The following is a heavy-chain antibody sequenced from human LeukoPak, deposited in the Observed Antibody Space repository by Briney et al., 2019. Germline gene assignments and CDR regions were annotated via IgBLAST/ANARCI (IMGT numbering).Heavy chain of an antibody. V-gene: IGHV4-59*01. D-gene: IGHD5-18*01. CDR3: AGYVDTAMAA. CDR2: IYYSGST. J-gene: IGHJ5*02. CDR1: GGSISSYY. Sequence: SETLSLTCTVSGGSISSYYWSWIRQPPGKGLEWIGYIYYSGSTNCNPSLKSRVTISADTSKNQFSLKLSSVTAADTAVYYCAGYVDTAMAAWGQGTLVTVSS.